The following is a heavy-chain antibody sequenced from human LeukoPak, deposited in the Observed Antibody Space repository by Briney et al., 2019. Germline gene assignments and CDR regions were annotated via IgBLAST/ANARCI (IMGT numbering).Heavy chain of an antibody. J-gene: IGHJ4*02. CDR1: GFTFSDYG. CDR3: AKELTVGTTSKNLDY. CDR2: IRYDGSNE. D-gene: IGHD1-26*01. V-gene: IGHV3-30*02. Sequence: GGSLRLSCAASGFTFSDYGMHWVRQAPGKGLEWVALIRYDGSNEHYADSVKGRFTISRDSSKSTLYLQMNSLRAEDTAVYYCAKELTVGTTSKNLDYWGQGTLVTVSS.